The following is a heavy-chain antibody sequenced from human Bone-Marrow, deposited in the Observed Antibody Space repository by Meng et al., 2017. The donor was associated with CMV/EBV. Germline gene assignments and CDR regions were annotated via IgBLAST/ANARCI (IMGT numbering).Heavy chain of an antibody. V-gene: IGHV4-39*07. J-gene: IGHJ4*02. D-gene: IGHD6-13*01. Sequence: SETLSLTCNVSGGSISSSSYYWGWIRQPPGKGLEWIGSIYYSGRTYYNPSLRSRVTISVDTSKNQFSLNLSSVTAADTAVYYCTSSSGWYHQGDHWGQGTLVTVSS. CDR2: IYYSGRT. CDR1: GGSISSSSYY. CDR3: TSSSGWYHQGDH.